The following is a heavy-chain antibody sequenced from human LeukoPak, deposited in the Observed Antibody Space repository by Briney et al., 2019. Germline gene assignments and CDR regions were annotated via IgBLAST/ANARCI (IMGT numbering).Heavy chain of an antibody. CDR3: ARDQLEVITWFDY. V-gene: IGHV3-48*04. J-gene: IGHJ4*02. CDR2: ISSSSSTI. D-gene: IGHD3-22*01. CDR1: GFTFSSYS. Sequence: GGSLRLSCAASGFTFSSYSMNWVRQAPGKGLEWVSYISSSSSTIYYADSVKGRFTISRDNAKNSLYLQMNSLRAEDTAVYYCARDQLEVITWFDYWGQGTPVTVSS.